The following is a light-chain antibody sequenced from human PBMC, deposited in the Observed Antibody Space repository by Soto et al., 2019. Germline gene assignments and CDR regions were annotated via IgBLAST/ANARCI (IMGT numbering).Light chain of an antibody. CDR1: QTVNAW. J-gene: IGKJ1*01. Sequence: DIQMTQSPSTLSASLGDRVTITCRASQTVNAWLAWYQHKPGKAPKPLIYDASILESGVPARFSCSGSGTEFILTISSLQPDDVGTYYCQQYNTHSGTFGQGTKVEIK. CDR2: DAS. CDR3: QQYNTHSGT. V-gene: IGKV1-5*01.